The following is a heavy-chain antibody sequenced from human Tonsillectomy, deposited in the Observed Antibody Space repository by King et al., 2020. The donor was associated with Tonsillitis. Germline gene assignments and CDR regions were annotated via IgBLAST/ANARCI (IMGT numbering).Heavy chain of an antibody. J-gene: IGHJ6*02. CDR2: ISHDGSNK. V-gene: IGHV3-30*04. Sequence: VQLVESGGGVVQPGRSLRLSCAASGFTFSRSAMHWVRQAPGKGLEWVAVISHDGSNKYYADSVKGRFTISRDNSKNTLYLQMNSLRAEDTAVYYCAREYYYGSGSPYYYYYYGMDVWGQGTTVTVSS. CDR1: GFTFSRSA. D-gene: IGHD3-10*01. CDR3: AREYYYGSGSPYYYYYYGMDV.